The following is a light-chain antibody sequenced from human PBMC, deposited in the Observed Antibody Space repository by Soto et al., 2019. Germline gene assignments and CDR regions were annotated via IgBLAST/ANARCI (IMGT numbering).Light chain of an antibody. CDR3: SSYTSSITLV. Sequence: QSALTQPASVSGSPGQSITISCTGTSSDIGGYNYVSWYQQHPGKAPKLMIYDVNNRPSGVSNRFSGSKSGNTASLTISGLQAEDEADYYCSSYTSSITLVFGGGTKVTVL. V-gene: IGLV2-14*01. J-gene: IGLJ2*01. CDR1: SSDIGGYNY. CDR2: DVN.